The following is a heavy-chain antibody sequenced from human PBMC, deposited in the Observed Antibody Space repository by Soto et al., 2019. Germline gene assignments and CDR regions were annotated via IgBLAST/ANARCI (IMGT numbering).Heavy chain of an antibody. V-gene: IGHV4-4*02. CDR3: ARAYDILTGYYPYYFDY. Sequence: SETLSLTCAVSGGSVSDTNWWSWLRQPPGRGLEWIGEIYHSGTTSYNPPLKSRVTISVDTSKNQFSLKLGSVTAADTAVYYCARAYDILTGYYPYYFDYWGQGTLVTVSS. CDR2: IYHSGTT. D-gene: IGHD3-9*01. J-gene: IGHJ4*02. CDR1: GGSVSDTNW.